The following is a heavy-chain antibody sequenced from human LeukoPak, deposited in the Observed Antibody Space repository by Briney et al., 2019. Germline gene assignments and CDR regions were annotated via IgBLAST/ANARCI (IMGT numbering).Heavy chain of an antibody. CDR3: ARSYSSSRSGWFDP. D-gene: IGHD6-13*01. V-gene: IGHV4-39*01. CDR1: GGSISSSSYY. CDR2: IYYSGTT. Sequence: SETLSLTCTVAGGSISSSSYYWGWIRQPPGKGLEWIGSIYYSGTTFYNPSLKSRVTISEDTSKNQFSLKLSSVTAADTAVYYCARSYSSSRSGWFDPWGQGTLVTVSS. J-gene: IGHJ5*02.